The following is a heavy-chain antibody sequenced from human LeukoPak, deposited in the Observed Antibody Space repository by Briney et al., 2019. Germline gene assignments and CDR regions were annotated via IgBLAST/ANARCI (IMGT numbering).Heavy chain of an antibody. D-gene: IGHD3-22*01. CDR1: GFTVSDNY. J-gene: IGHJ3*02. Sequence: PGGSLRLSCAASGFTVSDNYVTWVRQAPGKGLEWVSVIYGGGSTYYADSVKGRFTISRHNSKNTVYLQVNSLRAEDTAVYYCASREGMIGAFDIWGQGTMVTVSS. CDR3: ASREGMIGAFDI. V-gene: IGHV3-53*04. CDR2: IYGGGST.